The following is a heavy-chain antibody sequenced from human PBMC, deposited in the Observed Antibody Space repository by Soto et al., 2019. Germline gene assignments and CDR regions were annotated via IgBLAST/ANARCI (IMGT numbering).Heavy chain of an antibody. Sequence: EVQLLESGGSLVQPGGSLRLSCAASGFTFSTFAMNWVRQAPGEGREWVSSISGSGGNTQYADSVKGRVTISRDNSKNSFYGQMNTLRAEDTAVYYSAKCDVLMTTSGGWGNRFDPWGQGTLVIVSS. J-gene: IGHJ5*02. D-gene: IGHD3-10*01. CDR2: ISGSGGNT. CDR3: AKCDVLMTTSGGWGNRFDP. CDR1: GFTFSTFA. V-gene: IGHV3-23*01.